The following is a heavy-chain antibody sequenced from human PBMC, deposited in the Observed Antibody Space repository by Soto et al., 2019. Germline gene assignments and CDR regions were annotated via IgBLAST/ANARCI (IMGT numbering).Heavy chain of an antibody. D-gene: IGHD3-22*01. CDR3: AKARSSGNSCYAPHY. CDR1: GFTFNSYT. CDR2: ISGSGGSP. J-gene: IGHJ4*01. V-gene: IGHV3-23*01. Sequence: PGGSLRLSCAASGFTFNSYTMAWVRQAPGKGLEWVSSISGSGGSPSYADSVQGRFTISGDNSRNTLSLQMNSLRAEDTATYYYAKARSSGNSCYAPHYWGHGSLVTVS.